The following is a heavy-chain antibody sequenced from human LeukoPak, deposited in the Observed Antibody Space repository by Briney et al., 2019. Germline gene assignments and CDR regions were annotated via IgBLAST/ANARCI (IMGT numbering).Heavy chain of an antibody. CDR3: AKVRGTRDWYKDAFDI. CDR1: GFTFSSYW. D-gene: IGHD3/OR15-3a*01. Sequence: PGGSLRLSCAASGFTFSSYWMHWVRQAPGKGLVWVSRINSDGSSTSYADSVKGRFTISRDNAKNTLYLQMSSLRAEDTAMYYCAKVRGTRDWYKDAFDIWGQGTRVTVSS. J-gene: IGHJ3*02. CDR2: INSDGSST. V-gene: IGHV3-74*01.